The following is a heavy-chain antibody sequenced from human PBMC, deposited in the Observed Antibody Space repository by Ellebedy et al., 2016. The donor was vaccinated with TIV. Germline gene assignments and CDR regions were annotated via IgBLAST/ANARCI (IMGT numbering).Heavy chain of an antibody. V-gene: IGHV5-51*01. CDR1: GYRFTSYW. J-gene: IGHJ4*02. CDR2: IYPGDSDT. D-gene: IGHD5-18*01. Sequence: GESLKISXKGSGYRFTSYWIGWVRQTPGKGLEWMWIIYPGDSDTRYSPSFQGQVTISGDKSISTAYLQWSSLKASDTAMYYCGRRGYSYGSFYFDYWGQGTLVTVSS. CDR3: GRRGYSYGSFYFDY.